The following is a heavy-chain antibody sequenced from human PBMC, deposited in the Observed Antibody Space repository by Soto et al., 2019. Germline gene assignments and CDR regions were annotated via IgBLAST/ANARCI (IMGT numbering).Heavy chain of an antibody. J-gene: IGHJ6*02. CDR1: GFTFSSYW. D-gene: IGHD3-3*01. CDR2: INSDGSST. Sequence: GGSLRLSCAASGFTFSSYWMHWVRQAPGKGLGWVSRINSDGSSTSYADSVKGRFTISRDNAKNTLYLQMNRLRAEDTAVYYCARDLTYYDFWSGYLYPSYYYYGMDVWGQGTTVTVSS. V-gene: IGHV3-74*01. CDR3: ARDLTYYDFWSGYLYPSYYYYGMDV.